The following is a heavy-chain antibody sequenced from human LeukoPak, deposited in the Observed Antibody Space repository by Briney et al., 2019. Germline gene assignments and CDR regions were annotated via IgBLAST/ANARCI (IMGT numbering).Heavy chain of an antibody. CDR1: GFTFSSYG. CDR3: AKVSLFAGYNSPRDY. Sequence: GGSLRLSCAASGFTFSSYGMHWVRQAPGKGLEWVAVISYDGSNKYYADSVKGRFTISRDNSKNTLYLQMNSLRAEDTAVYYCAKVSLFAGYNSPRDYWGQGTLVTVSS. D-gene: IGHD1-14*01. V-gene: IGHV3-30*18. J-gene: IGHJ4*02. CDR2: ISYDGSNK.